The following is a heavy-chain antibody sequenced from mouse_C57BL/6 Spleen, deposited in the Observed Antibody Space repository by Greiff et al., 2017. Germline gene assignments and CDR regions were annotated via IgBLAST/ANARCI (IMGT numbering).Heavy chain of an antibody. V-gene: IGHV1-55*01. D-gene: IGHD2-2*01. CDR2: IYPGSGST. Sequence: QVQLQQPGAELVKPGASVKMSCKASGYTFTSYWITWVKQRPGQGLEWIGDIYPGSGSTNYNEKFKSKATLTVDTSSRTAYMQLSSLTSEDSAVYYCARSRIYYGYDAWFAYWGQGTLVTVSA. J-gene: IGHJ3*01. CDR1: GYTFTSYW. CDR3: ARSRIYYGYDAWFAY.